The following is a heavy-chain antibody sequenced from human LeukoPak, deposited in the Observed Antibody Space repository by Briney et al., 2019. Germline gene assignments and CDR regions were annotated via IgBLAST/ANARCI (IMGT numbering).Heavy chain of an antibody. CDR1: GGSISSYY. CDR2: IYTSGST. Sequence: SETLSLTCTVSGGSISSYYRSWIRQPPGKGLEWIGYIYTSGSTNYNPSLKSRVTISVDTSKNQFSLKLSSVTAADTAVYYCARHPNAHPHYYFDYWGQGTLVTVSS. D-gene: IGHD4/OR15-4a*01. CDR3: ARHPNAHPHYYFDY. V-gene: IGHV4-4*09. J-gene: IGHJ4*02.